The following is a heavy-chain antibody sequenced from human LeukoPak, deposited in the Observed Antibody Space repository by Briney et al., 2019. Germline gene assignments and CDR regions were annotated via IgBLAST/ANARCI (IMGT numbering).Heavy chain of an antibody. D-gene: IGHD3-22*01. CDR1: GYSFTSYW. CDR2: IYPGDSDT. V-gene: IGHV5-51*01. J-gene: IGHJ4*02. CDR3: ARVVVFGDSSGYPDY. Sequence: GESLQISCKGSGYSFTSYWIGWVRQLPGKGLEWMGIIYPGDSDTRYSPSFQGQVTISADKSISTAYLQWSSLKASDTAMYYCARVVVFGDSSGYPDYWGQGTLVTVSS.